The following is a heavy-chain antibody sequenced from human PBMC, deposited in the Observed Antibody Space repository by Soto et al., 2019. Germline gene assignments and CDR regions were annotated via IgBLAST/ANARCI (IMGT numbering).Heavy chain of an antibody. D-gene: IGHD5-12*01. V-gene: IGHV3-33*01. CDR1: GFTFSSYG. CDR3: ARGYSGYDFNDY. CDR2: IWYDGSNK. J-gene: IGHJ4*02. Sequence: QVQLVESGGGVVQPGRSLRLSCAASGFTFSSYGMHWVRQAPGKGLEWVAVIWYDGSNKYYADSVKGRFTISRDNSKNTLYLQMNSLRAEDTAVYYCARGYSGYDFNDYWGQGTLVTVSS.